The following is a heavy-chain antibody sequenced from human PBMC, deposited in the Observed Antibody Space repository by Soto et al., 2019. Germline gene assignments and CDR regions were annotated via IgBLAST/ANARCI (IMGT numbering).Heavy chain of an antibody. CDR3: TTDSYITSIIVRFDY. CDR2: VKSKTDGGTT. D-gene: IGHD3-22*01. Sequence: GGSLRLSCAASGFTFSNAWINWVRQTPGKGLEWVGRVKSKTDGGTTDFAAPVKGRFAISRDDSKNMVYLEMNSLKTEDTATYYCTTDSYITSIIVRFDYWGHGTLVTVSS. J-gene: IGHJ4*01. V-gene: IGHV3-15*07. CDR1: GFTFSNAW.